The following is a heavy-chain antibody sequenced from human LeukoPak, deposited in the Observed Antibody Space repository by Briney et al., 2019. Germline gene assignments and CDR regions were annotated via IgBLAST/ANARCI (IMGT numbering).Heavy chain of an antibody. CDR2: MCYSGRT. D-gene: IGHD2-8*01. CDR1: GGSISISNCY. V-gene: IGHV4-39*07. Sequence: KASETLSLTCTVSGGSISISNCYWGWIPQPPGEGLEWIGSMCYSGRTYDNASRQTRVTVSLDTSKNQFSLKLSSVTAADTAVYYCARGPTLGYCTNGVCYTARGVEKRYYYYMDVWGKGTTVTVSS. CDR3: ARGPTLGYCTNGVCYTARGVEKRYYYYMDV. J-gene: IGHJ6*03.